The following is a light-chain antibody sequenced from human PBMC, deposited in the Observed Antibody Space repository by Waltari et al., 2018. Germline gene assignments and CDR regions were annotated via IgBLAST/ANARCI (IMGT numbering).Light chain of an antibody. V-gene: IGLV2-23*02. CDR2: EVT. CDR1: TSDVGSGNL. Sequence: SALTQPASVSGSLGQSITISCSGSTSDVGSGNLVSWYQQFPGTVPKLIIYEVTKRPSGVSSRFSGSKSGNMASLTISGLRPEDEADYYCCSYRIGGTPGVFGGGTKVTVL. CDR3: CSYRIGGTPGV. J-gene: IGLJ3*02.